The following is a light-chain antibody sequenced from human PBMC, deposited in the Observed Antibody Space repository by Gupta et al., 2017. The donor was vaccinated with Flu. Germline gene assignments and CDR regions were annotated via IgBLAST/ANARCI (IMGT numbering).Light chain of an antibody. J-gene: IGKJ2*03. Sequence: EIVMTQSPGHLSVSAGERATLSCRASQNIDTNVAWYQHKSGQPPRLLIYDASIRATGVPARFRGSGSGTEFTLTISSLQSEDVAVYYCQQYHNWPPRDSFGQGTKLEIK. CDR2: DAS. CDR3: QQYHNWPPRDS. CDR1: QNIDTN. V-gene: IGKV3-15*01.